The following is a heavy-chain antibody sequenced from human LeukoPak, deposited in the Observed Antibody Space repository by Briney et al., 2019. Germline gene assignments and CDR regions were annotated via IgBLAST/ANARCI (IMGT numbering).Heavy chain of an antibody. CDR3: ARGDTMIVVVITGFDY. D-gene: IGHD3-22*01. CDR1: GYTFTSYD. J-gene: IGHJ4*02. Sequence: ASVKVSCKASGYTFTSYDINWVRQATGQGLEWMGWMNPNSGNTDYAQKFQGRVTMTRDTSISTAYMELSRLRSDDTAVYYCARGDTMIVVVITGFDYWGQGTLVTVSS. V-gene: IGHV1-8*02. CDR2: MNPNSGNT.